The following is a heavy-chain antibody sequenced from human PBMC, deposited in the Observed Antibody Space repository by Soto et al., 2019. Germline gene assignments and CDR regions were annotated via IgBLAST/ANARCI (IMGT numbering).Heavy chain of an antibody. J-gene: IGHJ4*02. CDR1: GGSISSGGYY. Sequence: PSETLSLTCTVSGGSISSGGYYWSWIRQHPGKGLEWIGYIYYSGSTYYNPSLKSRVTISVDTSKDQFSLKLSSVTAADTAVYYCARVPLNYYDSSGSFDYWGQGTLVTVSS. V-gene: IGHV4-31*03. CDR3: ARVPLNYYDSSGSFDY. CDR2: IYYSGST. D-gene: IGHD3-22*01.